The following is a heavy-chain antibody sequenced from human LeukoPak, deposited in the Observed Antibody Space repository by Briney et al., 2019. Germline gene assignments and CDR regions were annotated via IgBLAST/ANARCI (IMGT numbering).Heavy chain of an antibody. D-gene: IGHD4-17*01. V-gene: IGHV3-48*03. CDR1: GFTFSSYE. CDR2: ISSSGSTI. J-gene: IGHJ4*02. Sequence: GGSLRLSCAASGFTFSSYEMNWVRQAPGKGLEWVSYISSSGSTIYYADSVKGRFTISRDNAKNSLYLQMNSLRAEDTAVYYCASGYEYGDYGLDYWGQGTLVTVSS. CDR3: ASGYEYGDYGLDY.